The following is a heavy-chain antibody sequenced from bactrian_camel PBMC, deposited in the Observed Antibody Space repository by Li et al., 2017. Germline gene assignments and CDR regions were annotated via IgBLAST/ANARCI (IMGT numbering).Heavy chain of an antibody. D-gene: IGHD6*01. J-gene: IGHJ4*01. CDR1: GFTFSSYA. CDR3: ARSGWVVAAEYNY. CDR2: INSGGGST. Sequence: QLVESGGGSVQAGGSLTLSCAASGFTFSSYAMSWVRQAPGKGLEWVSAINSGGGSTYYADSVKGRFTISRDNAKNTLYLQLNSLKTEDTAMYYCARSGWVVAAEYNYWGQGTQVTVS. V-gene: IGHV3S40*01.